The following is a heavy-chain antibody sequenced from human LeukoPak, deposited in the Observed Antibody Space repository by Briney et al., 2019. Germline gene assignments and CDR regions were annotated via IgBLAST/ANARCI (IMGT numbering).Heavy chain of an antibody. CDR2: IGGTNGRT. J-gene: IGHJ4*02. Sequence: GGSPRLSCAASGFTFSSYAMSWVRQPPGKGLEWVSAIGGTNGRTYYADSVKGRFTISRDNSMNTLYLQMNSLRDEDTAVYYCAKHYYDTSGTPRYFDYWGQGTLVTVSS. V-gene: IGHV3-23*01. CDR1: GFTFSSYA. D-gene: IGHD3-22*01. CDR3: AKHYYDTSGTPRYFDY.